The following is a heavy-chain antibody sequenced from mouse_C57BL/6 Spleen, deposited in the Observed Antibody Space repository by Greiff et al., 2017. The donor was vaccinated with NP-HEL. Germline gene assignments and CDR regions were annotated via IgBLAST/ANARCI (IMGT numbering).Heavy chain of an antibody. Sequence: EVKLMESGGGLVQPGGSLSLSCAASGFTFTDYYMSWVRQPPGKALEWLGFIRNKANGYTTEYSASVKGRFTISRDNSQSILYLQMNALRAEDSATYYCARYGNWDERDYFDYWGQGTTLTVSS. CDR2: IRNKANGYTT. CDR3: ARYGNWDERDYFDY. D-gene: IGHD4-1*01. CDR1: GFTFTDYY. J-gene: IGHJ2*01. V-gene: IGHV7-3*01.